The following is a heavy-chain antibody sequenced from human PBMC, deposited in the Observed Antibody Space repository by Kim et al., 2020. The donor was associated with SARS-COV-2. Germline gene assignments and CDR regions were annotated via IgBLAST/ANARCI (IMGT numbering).Heavy chain of an antibody. V-gene: IGHV3-30*01. Sequence: ADSVKGRFTISRDNSKTTLYLQMNSLRAEDTAVYYCARDPYGDYVWWFDPWGQGTLVTVSS. J-gene: IGHJ5*02. D-gene: IGHD4-17*01. CDR3: ARDPYGDYVWWFDP.